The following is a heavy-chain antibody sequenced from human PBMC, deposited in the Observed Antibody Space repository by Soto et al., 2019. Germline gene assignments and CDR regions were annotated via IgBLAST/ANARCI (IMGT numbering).Heavy chain of an antibody. V-gene: IGHV3-23*01. Sequence: GGSLRLSCAASGFTFSSYAMSWVRQAPGKGLEGVSAISCSGGSTYYADSVKGRFTISRDNSKNTLYLQMNSLIAEDTAVYYCAKDRGVLRFLELFGWFDXWGQGTLVTVSX. J-gene: IGHJ5*02. CDR2: ISCSGGST. CDR1: GFTFSSYA. D-gene: IGHD3-3*01. CDR3: AKDRGVLRFLELFGWFDX.